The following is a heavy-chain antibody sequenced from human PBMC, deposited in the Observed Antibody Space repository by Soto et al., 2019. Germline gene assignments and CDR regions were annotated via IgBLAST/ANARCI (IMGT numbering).Heavy chain of an antibody. Sequence: PGGSLRLSCAASGFTFSSYSMNWVRQAPGKGLEWVSYISSSSSTIYYADSVKGRFTISRDNSKSTLYLQMNSLRAEDTAVYYCTRDSDYGDMKWFDPWGQGTLVTVSS. CDR1: GFTFSSYS. CDR2: ISSSSSTI. J-gene: IGHJ5*01. V-gene: IGHV3-48*04. CDR3: TRDSDYGDMKWFDP. D-gene: IGHD4-17*01.